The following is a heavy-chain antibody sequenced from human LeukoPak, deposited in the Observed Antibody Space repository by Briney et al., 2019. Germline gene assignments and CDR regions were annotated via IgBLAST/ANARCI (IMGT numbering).Heavy chain of an antibody. CDR1: GYTFTGYY. CDR3: ARGASSGWSPAY. V-gene: IGHV1-2*02. D-gene: IGHD6-19*01. Sequence: ASVKVSCKASGYTFTGYYMHWVRQAPGQGLEWMGWINPNSGGTNYAQKFQGRVTMTRDMSISTAYMELSRLRSDDTAVYYCARGASSGWSPAYWGQGTLVTVSS. CDR2: INPNSGGT. J-gene: IGHJ4*02.